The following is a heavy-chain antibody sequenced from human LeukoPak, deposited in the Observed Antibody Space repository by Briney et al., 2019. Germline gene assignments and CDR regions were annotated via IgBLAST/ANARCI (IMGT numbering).Heavy chain of an antibody. Sequence: GGSLRLSCAASGFTFSGFIMNWVRQAPGKGLEWLSYIYYADSVKGRFTISRDNAKNSLYLQMNSLRAEDTAVYYCARGLAARRGAFDIWGQGTMVTVSS. CDR1: GFTFSGFI. CDR2: I. CDR3: ARGLAARRGAFDI. V-gene: IGHV3-48*01. D-gene: IGHD6-6*01. J-gene: IGHJ3*02.